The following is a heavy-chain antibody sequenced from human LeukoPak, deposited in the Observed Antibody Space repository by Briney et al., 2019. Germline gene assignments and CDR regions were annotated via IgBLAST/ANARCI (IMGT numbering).Heavy chain of an antibody. V-gene: IGHV3-53*01. CDR3: AKGSTIFTGPSDY. J-gene: IGHJ4*02. Sequence: PGGSLRLSCAASGFTVSSNYMSWVRQAPGKGLEWVSVIYSGGSTYYADSVKGRFTISRDNSKNTLYLQMNSLRAEDTAVYYCAKGSTIFTGPSDYWGQGTLVTVSS. CDR2: IYSGGST. D-gene: IGHD3-3*01. CDR1: GFTVSSNY.